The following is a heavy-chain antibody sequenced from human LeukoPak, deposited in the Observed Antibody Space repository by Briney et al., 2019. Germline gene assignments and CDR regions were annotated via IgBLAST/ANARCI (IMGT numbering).Heavy chain of an antibody. CDR3: ARHPIYNWNADY. CDR2: ISSSSSYI. J-gene: IGHJ4*02. CDR1: GFTFSSYS. V-gene: IGHV3-21*01. Sequence: GGSLRLSCAASGFTFSSYSMNWVRQAPGKGLEWVSSISSSSSYIYYEDSVKGRFTISRDNAKNSLYLQMNSLRAEDTAVYYCARHPIYNWNADYWGQGTLVTVSS. D-gene: IGHD1-20*01.